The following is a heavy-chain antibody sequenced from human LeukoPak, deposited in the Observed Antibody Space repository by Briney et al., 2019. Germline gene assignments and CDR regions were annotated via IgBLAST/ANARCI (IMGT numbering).Heavy chain of an antibody. Sequence: SETLSLTCTVSGGSISSSSYYWGWIRQPPGKGLEWIGSIYYSGSTYYNPSLKSRVTISVDTSKNQFSLKLSSVTAADTAVYYCARFGGSMVRGGVYNWFDPWGQGTLVTVSS. V-gene: IGHV4-39*07. CDR1: GGSISSSSYY. J-gene: IGHJ5*02. CDR3: ARFGGSMVRGGVYNWFDP. D-gene: IGHD3-10*01. CDR2: IYYSGST.